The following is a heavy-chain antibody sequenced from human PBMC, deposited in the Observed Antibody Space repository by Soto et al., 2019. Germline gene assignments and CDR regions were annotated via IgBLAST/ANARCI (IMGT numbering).Heavy chain of an antibody. D-gene: IGHD5-18*01. J-gene: IGHJ6*04. V-gene: IGHV3-30-3*01. CDR3: ARGRRYCYADYGMDV. CDR1: GFTFSSYA. Sequence: GGSLRLSCAASGFTFSSYAMHWVRQAPGKGLEWVAVISYDGSNKYYADSVKGRFTISRDDSKNTLYLQMNSLRAEDTAVYYCARGRRYCYADYGMDVWGKGTTVTVSS. CDR2: ISYDGSNK.